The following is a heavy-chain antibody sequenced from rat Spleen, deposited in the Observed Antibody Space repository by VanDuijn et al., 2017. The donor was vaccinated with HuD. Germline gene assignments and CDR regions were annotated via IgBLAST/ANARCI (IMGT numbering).Heavy chain of an antibody. CDR3: ARPHNYRYVMDV. Sequence: EVQLVESGGGLVQPGGSLRLSCAASGFTFTNYYMAWVRQAPTKGLEWVASISYEGSSTYYGDSVKGRFTISRDNAKSTLYLQMDSLRSEDTATYYCARPHNYRYVMDVWGQGASVTVSS. CDR1: GFTFTNYY. J-gene: IGHJ4*01. D-gene: IGHD1-10*01. V-gene: IGHV5-22*01. CDR2: ISYEGSST.